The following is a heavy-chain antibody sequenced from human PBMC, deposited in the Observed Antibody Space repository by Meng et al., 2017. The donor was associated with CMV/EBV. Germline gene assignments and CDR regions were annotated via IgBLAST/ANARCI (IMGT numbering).Heavy chain of an antibody. V-gene: IGHV3-74*01. J-gene: IGHJ3*02. D-gene: IGHD3-10*01. CDR1: GFTFSSYW. CDR2: INSDGSST. CDR3: ARDKVGSGSYYFDAFDI. Sequence: LSLTCAASGFTFSSYWMRWVRQAPGKGLVWVSRINSDGSSTSYADSVKGRFTISRDNAKNTLYLQMNSLRAEDTAVYYCARDKVGSGSYYFDAFDIWGQGTMVTVSS.